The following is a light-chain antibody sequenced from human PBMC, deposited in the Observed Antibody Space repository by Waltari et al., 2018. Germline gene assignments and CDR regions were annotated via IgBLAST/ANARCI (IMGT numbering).Light chain of an antibody. Sequence: DIQMTQSPSSLSASVGDRVTIPCRASQNIGPYLNWYQQKPREVPRLLLYSASSLPGGVPSRFSGTASGIDFNLTITSLQPEDFGTYYCQQSYRTPYTFGQGTTLDIK. CDR3: QQSYRTPYT. CDR1: QNIGPY. V-gene: IGKV1-39*01. J-gene: IGKJ2*01. CDR2: SAS.